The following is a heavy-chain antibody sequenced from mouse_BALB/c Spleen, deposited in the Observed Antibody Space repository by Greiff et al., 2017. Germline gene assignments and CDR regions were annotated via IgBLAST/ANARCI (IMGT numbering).Heavy chain of an antibody. D-gene: IGHD2-14*01. J-gene: IGHJ4*01. CDR2: IRLKSNNYAT. CDR1: GFTFSNYW. Sequence: EVMLVESGGGLVQPGGSMKLSCVASGFTFSNYWMNWVRQSPEKGLEWVAEIRLKSNNYATHYAESVKGRFTISRDDSKSSVYLQMNNLRAEDTGIYYCTRHRYDGYYAMDYWGQGTSVTVSA. CDR3: TRHRYDGYYAMDY. V-gene: IGHV6-6*02.